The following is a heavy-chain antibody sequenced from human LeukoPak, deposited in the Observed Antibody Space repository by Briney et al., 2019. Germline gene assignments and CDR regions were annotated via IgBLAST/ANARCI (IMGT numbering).Heavy chain of an antibody. CDR3: ARVPKYYYDSSGYYRFDY. V-gene: IGHV1-46*01. Sequence: ASVKVSCKASGYTFTGYYIHWVRQAPGQGLEWMGINNPSGGSTSYAQKLQGRVTMTRDTSTSTVYMELSSLRSEDTAVYYCARVPKYYYDSSGYYRFDYWGQGTLVTVSS. J-gene: IGHJ4*02. CDR1: GYTFTGYY. D-gene: IGHD3-22*01. CDR2: NNPSGGST.